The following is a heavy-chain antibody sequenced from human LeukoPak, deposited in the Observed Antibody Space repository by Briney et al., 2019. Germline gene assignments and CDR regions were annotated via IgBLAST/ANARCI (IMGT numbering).Heavy chain of an antibody. CDR1: GFTFSTYV. J-gene: IGHJ2*01. D-gene: IGHD2-21*01. Sequence: PGGSLRLSCAASGFTFSTYVMHWVRQAPGKGLKWVSRISHDGTDTSYADSVKDRFTVSRDNAKNTLYLQMNSLRADDTAVYYCARDVNLLFFDASGRGTLVTVSS. CDR2: ISHDGTDT. CDR3: ARDVNLLFFDA. V-gene: IGHV3-74*01.